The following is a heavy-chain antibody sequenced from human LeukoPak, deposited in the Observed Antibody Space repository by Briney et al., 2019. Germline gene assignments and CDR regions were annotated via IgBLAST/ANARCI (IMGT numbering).Heavy chain of an antibody. CDR3: ASRPFETTVVPWDFY. Sequence: GESLKISCKGSGYNFNTYWVAWMRQLPGKGLEWMGIIRPMNSDVRYSPSFQGQDTISADRSINTAYLQWSSLTASDTAMYYCASRPFETTVVPWDFYWGQGTQVTVSS. CDR2: IRPMNSDV. V-gene: IGHV5-51*01. CDR1: GYNFNTYW. D-gene: IGHD4-23*01. J-gene: IGHJ4*02.